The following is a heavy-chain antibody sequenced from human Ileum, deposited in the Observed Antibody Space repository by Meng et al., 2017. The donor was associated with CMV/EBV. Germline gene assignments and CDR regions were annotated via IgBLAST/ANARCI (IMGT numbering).Heavy chain of an antibody. Sequence: CPFAGFSLSTSGVGVDWVRQPPGKSLEWLSIIYWDDDKRYSPSLKSRLTITKDTSKNQVVLTMTNMDPVDTATYYCAHRGQLATDDYWGQGTLVTVFS. D-gene: IGHD2-15*01. CDR2: IYWDDDK. CDR1: GFSLSTSGVG. V-gene: IGHV2-5*02. CDR3: AHRGQLATDDY. J-gene: IGHJ4*02.